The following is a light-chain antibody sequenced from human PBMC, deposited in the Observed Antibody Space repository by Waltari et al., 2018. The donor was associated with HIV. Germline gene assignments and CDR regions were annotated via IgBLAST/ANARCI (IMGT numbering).Light chain of an antibody. CDR2: LEGNGDY. CDR3: ETWDHNIRV. V-gene: IGLV4-60*03. CDR1: SGHSSYI. J-gene: IGLJ3*02. Sequence: QPVLTQSSSASASLGSSVKLTCTLSSGHSSYIIAWHQQQPGKAPRYLMKLEGNGDYNKGSGGPDRFSGSSSGADRYLTMSNVQSEDEADYYCETWDHNIRVFGGGTKLTVL.